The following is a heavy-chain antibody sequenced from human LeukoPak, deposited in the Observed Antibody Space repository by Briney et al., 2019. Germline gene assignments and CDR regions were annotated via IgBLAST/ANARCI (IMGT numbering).Heavy chain of an antibody. CDR2: ISSGSTYT. J-gene: IGHJ1*01. D-gene: IGHD6-13*01. CDR1: GFTFGDNY. V-gene: IGHV3-11*05. CDR3: ARDEQLVLGYFQH. Sequence: GGSLRLSCAASGFTFGDNYMNWIRQAPGKGLEWVSYISSGSTYTNYADSVKGRFTISRDNAKKSLYLQMNSLRAEDTAVYYCARDEQLVLGYFQHWGQGTLVTVSS.